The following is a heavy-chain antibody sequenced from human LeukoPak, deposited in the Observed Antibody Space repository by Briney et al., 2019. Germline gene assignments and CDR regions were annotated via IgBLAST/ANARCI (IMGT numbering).Heavy chain of an antibody. V-gene: IGHV4-39*01. Sequence: PSETLSLTCTVSGGSISSSSYYWGWIRQPPGKGLEWIGSLYNSGSTYYNPSLKSRVTISVDTSKSQFSLKLSSVTAADTAVYYCARHPSTLYSYDSPLMPDHWGQGTLVTVSS. J-gene: IGHJ4*02. CDR1: GGSISSSSYY. D-gene: IGHD3-22*01. CDR3: ARHPSTLYSYDSPLMPDH. CDR2: LYNSGST.